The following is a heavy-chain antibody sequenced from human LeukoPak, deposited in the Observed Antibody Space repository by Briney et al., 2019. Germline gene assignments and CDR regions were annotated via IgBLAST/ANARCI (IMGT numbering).Heavy chain of an antibody. CDR1: GFTFSSYA. CDR2: IRSSSSTI. Sequence: GGSLRLSCAASGFTFSSYAMNWVRQDPGGGLERLSYIRSSSSTIYYAASVKGRFTISRDNAKSSLYLQMNSLRDEDTAVYHCARDDGWFGSSGWGDDYWGQGTLVSVS. D-gene: IGHD6-19*01. V-gene: IGHV3-48*02. CDR3: ARDDGWFGSSGWGDDY. J-gene: IGHJ4*02.